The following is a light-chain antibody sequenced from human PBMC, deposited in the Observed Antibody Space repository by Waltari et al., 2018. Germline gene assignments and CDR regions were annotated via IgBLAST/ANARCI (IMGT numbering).Light chain of an antibody. J-gene: IGLJ1*01. CDR2: EVS. Sequence: QSALTHPASASGSPGQSITISCTGTTSDVGGYHYVSWYQQYPGKAAQLMIYEVSYRPSGISNRFSGSKSGNTATLTISGLQAEDEADYYCSSYTSTKTGVFGTGTKVTVL. CDR1: TSDVGGYHY. V-gene: IGLV2-14*01. CDR3: SSYTSTKTGV.